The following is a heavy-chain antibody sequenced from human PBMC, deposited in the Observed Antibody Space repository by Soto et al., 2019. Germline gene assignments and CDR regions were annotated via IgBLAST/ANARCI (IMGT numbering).Heavy chain of an antibody. J-gene: IGHJ6*02. CDR3: ANLQSSGMDV. CDR2: IKSKTDGGTT. V-gene: IGHV3-15*01. CDR1: GFTFSNAW. D-gene: IGHD1-7*01. Sequence: PGGSLRLSCAASGFTFSNAWMSWVRQAPGKGLEWVGRIKSKTDGGTTDYAAPVKGRFTISRDDSKNTLYLQMNSLRAEDTAVYYCANLQSSGMDVWGQGTTVTVSS.